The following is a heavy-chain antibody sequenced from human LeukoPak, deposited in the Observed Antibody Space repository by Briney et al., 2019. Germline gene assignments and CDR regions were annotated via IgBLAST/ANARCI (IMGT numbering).Heavy chain of an antibody. V-gene: IGHV4-59*06. CDR2: IYYSGST. CDR3: ARSGARGLRFLEWLFDY. CDR1: GGSISSYY. J-gene: IGHJ4*02. Sequence: SETLSLTCTVSGGSISSYYWSWIRQHPGKGLEWIGYIYYSGSTYYNPSLKSRVTISVDTSKNQFSLKLSSVTAADTAVYYCARSGARGLRFLEWLFDYWGQGTLVTVSS. D-gene: IGHD3-3*01.